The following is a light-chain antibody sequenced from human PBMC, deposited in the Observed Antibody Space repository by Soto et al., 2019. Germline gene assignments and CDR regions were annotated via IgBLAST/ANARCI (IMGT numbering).Light chain of an antibody. CDR2: GAS. Sequence: EIVLTQSPGTLSLSPGERATLSCRASQSVSSTYLAWYQQKPGQAPRLLIYGASSRATGIPDRFSGSGSGTDFTLPISRLEPEDFAVYYCQQYRSALWTFGQGTKVEIK. J-gene: IGKJ1*01. CDR1: QSVSSTY. CDR3: QQYRSALWT. V-gene: IGKV3-20*01.